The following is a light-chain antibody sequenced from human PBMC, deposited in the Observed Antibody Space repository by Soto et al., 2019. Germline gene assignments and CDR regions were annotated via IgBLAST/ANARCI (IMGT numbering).Light chain of an antibody. CDR2: AAS. CDR3: QQTDSFPYT. Sequence: DIQMTQSPSSVSASVGDRVTITCRASQGISTWLAWYQQKPGKAPNLLIFAASNLRSGVPSRFSGSGSGTDFTLTISYLQPEDFATYYCQQTDSFPYTFGLGTKLEIK. V-gene: IGKV1-12*01. CDR1: QGISTW. J-gene: IGKJ2*01.